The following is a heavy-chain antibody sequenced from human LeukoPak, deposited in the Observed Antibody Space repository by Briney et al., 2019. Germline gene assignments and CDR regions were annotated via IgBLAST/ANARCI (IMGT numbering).Heavy chain of an antibody. CDR2: IFYSGIT. CDR3: ARAETLAAIYFDF. D-gene: IGHD6-25*01. J-gene: IGHJ4*02. Sequence: SETLSLTCSVSGGSISPYYWSWIRQPPGKGLEWIGYIFYSGITTYNPSLKSRATISLDSSKNQFFLRLTSVTAAGTAMYYCARAETLAAIYFDFWGQGSLVTVSS. V-gene: IGHV4-59*01. CDR1: GGSISPYY.